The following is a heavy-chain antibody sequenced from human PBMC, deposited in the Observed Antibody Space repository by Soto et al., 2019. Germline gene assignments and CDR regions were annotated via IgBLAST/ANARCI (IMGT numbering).Heavy chain of an antibody. V-gene: IGHV3-30*18. J-gene: IGHJ4*02. CDR1: GVTFSNYA. CDR2: IASDGKDK. CDR3: AKDGAIGAADYFFDY. D-gene: IGHD6-13*01. Sequence: QVQLVESGGGVVQPGRSLKLSCAASGVTFSNYAIHWVRQAPGMGLEWVAVIASDGKDKRYADSVKGRFTISRDNSKNTVYLQMNSLRGEDTAVYYCAKDGAIGAADYFFDYWGQGSLVTVSS.